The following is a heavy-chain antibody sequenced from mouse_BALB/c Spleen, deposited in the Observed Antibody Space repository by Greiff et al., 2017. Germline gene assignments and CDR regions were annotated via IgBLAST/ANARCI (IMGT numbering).Heavy chain of an antibody. CDR3: ANYYAGAMDY. V-gene: IGHV5-17*02. J-gene: IGHJ4*01. D-gene: IGHD1-1*01. CDR2: ISSGSSTI. CDR1: GFTFSSFG. Sequence: EVKLVESGGGLVQPGGSRKLSCAASGFTFSSFGMHWVRQAPEEGLEWVAYISSGSSTIYYADTVKGRFTISRDNPKNTLFLQMTSLRSEDTAMYYCANYYAGAMDYWGQGTSVTVSS.